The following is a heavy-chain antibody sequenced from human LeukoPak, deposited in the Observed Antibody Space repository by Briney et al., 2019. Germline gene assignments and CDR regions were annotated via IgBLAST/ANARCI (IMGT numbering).Heavy chain of an antibody. Sequence: RGSLRLSSAPPGFTFSSDAMSWVRQAPRKGLGWVSATSGSGCSTYYADSVKGLFTISRDNSKNTLYLQMNSLRAEDTAVYYCAKGFRSGWYLDYFDYWGQGTLVTVSA. V-gene: IGHV3-23*01. CDR3: AKGFRSGWYLDYFDY. CDR1: GFTFSSDA. D-gene: IGHD6-19*01. J-gene: IGHJ4*02. CDR2: TSGSGCST.